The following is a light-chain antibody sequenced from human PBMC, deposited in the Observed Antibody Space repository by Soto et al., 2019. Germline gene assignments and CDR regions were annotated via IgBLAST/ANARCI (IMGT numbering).Light chain of an antibody. V-gene: IGKV1-9*01. CDR1: QDIAIY. Sequence: IQLTQSPSSLSASAGDRVTITCRASQDIAIYLAWYPQKPGEAPKLLIYAASTLYGGVPSRCSGSGSGTEFTLTISSLQPADFATYYCQQYNSSPWTFGQGTKG. CDR3: QQYNSSPWT. CDR2: AAS. J-gene: IGKJ1*01.